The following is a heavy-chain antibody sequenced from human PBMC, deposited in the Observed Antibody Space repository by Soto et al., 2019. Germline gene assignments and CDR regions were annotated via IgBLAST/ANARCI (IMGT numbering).Heavy chain of an antibody. J-gene: IGHJ6*02. CDR1: GLSLSTYS. V-gene: IGHV3-48*02. CDR2: ISGSSDTI. D-gene: IGHD3-10*01. Sequence: EVQLVESGGGLVQRGGSLRLSCAASGLSLSTYSLNWVRQAPRKVLEWVSYISGSSDTIFYADSVKGRFTISRDNAKNSLYLQMNSLRDDDTAVYFCARGFDLQYGMDVWGQGTTVTVSS. CDR3: ARGFDLQYGMDV.